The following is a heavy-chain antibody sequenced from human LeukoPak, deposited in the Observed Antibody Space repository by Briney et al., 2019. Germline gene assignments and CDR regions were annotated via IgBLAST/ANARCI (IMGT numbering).Heavy chain of an antibody. CDR2: IYYSGST. CDR1: GGSISSSSYY. Sequence: SETLSLTCTVSGGSISSSSYYWGWIRQPPGKGLEWIGSIYYSGSTYYNPSLKSRGTISVDTSKNQFSLKLSSVTAADTAVYYCARLLWFGEPSIDYWGQGTLVTVSS. CDR3: ARLLWFGEPSIDY. V-gene: IGHV4-39*01. J-gene: IGHJ4*02. D-gene: IGHD3-10*01.